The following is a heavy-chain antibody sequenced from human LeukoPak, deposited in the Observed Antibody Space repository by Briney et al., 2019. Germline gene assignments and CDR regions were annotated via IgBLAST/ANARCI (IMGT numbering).Heavy chain of an antibody. J-gene: IGHJ6*02. D-gene: IGHD6-13*01. Sequence: SETLSLTCTVSGGSISSGDYYWSWIRQPPGKGLEWIGYIYYSGSTYYNPSLKSRVTISVDTSKNQFSLKLSSVTAADTAVYYCARRDAGTTAADPYGMDVWGQGTTVTVSS. V-gene: IGHV4-30-4*01. CDR3: ARRDAGTTAADPYGMDV. CDR2: IYYSGST. CDR1: GGSISSGDYY.